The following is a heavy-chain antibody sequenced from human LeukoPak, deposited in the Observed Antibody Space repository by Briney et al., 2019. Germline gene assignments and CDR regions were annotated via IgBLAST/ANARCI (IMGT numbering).Heavy chain of an antibody. Sequence: GASVTVSCKASGYTFTAYYMHWVRQAPGQGLEWMGWINPNGGGTDSAQKFQGRVTMTRDTSISTAYMELSRLRSDDTAVYYCTRALRLGELSSNYYWGPGTLVTVSS. CDR3: TRALRLGELSSNYY. J-gene: IGHJ4*02. D-gene: IGHD3-16*02. CDR1: GYTFTAYY. CDR2: INPNGGGT. V-gene: IGHV1-2*02.